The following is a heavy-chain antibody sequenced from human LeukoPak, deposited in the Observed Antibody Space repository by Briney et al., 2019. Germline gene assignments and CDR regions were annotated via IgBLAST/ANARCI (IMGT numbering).Heavy chain of an antibody. CDR1: GFTFSTYG. CDR2: ISTSGDTV. CDR3: ARDVTADTAMVTYYFDY. D-gene: IGHD5-18*01. J-gene: IGHJ4*02. Sequence: GGSLRLSCAASGFTFSTYGMNWVCQAPGKGLEWLSYISTSGDTVYYADSVKGRITISRDNAKNSLYLQMNSLRAEDTAVYYCARDVTADTAMVTYYFDYWGQGTLVTVSS. V-gene: IGHV3-48*01.